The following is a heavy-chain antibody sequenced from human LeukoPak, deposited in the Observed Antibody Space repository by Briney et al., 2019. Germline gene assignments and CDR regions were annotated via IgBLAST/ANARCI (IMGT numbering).Heavy chain of an antibody. Sequence: PSETLSLTCTVSGGPISSSSYYWGWIRQPPGKGLEWIGSIYYSGSTYYNPSLKSRVTISVDTSKNQFSLKLSSVTAADTAVYYCARLRGFMIVVPWGQGTLVTVSS. CDR1: GGPISSSSYY. CDR2: IYYSGST. CDR3: ARLRGFMIVVP. D-gene: IGHD3-22*01. V-gene: IGHV4-39*01. J-gene: IGHJ5*02.